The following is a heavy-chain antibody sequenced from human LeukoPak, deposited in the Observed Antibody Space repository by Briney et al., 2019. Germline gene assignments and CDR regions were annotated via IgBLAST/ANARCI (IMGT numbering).Heavy chain of an antibody. CDR1: GGSFSGYY. J-gene: IGHJ4*02. CDR3: ARGIAVD. Sequence: SETLSLTCAVYGGSFSGYYWSWIRQPPGKGLEWIGEINHSGSTNYNPSLKSRVTISVDTSKNQFSLKLSSVTAADTAVYYWARGIAVDWGQGTLVTVSS. V-gene: IGHV4-34*01. D-gene: IGHD6-19*01. CDR2: INHSGST.